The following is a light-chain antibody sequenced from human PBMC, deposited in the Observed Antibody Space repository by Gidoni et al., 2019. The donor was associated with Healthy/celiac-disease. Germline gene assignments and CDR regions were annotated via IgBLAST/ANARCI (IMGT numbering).Light chain of an antibody. J-gene: IGLJ2*01. V-gene: IGLV1-40*01. CDR1: SSNIGAGYD. Sequence: QSVLTLPPSVSGAPGQRVTISCTRSSSNIGAGYDVHWYQQLPGTAPKLLIYGNSNRPSGVPDRFSGSKSGTSASLAITGLQAEDEADYYCQSYDSSLSDVVFGGGTKLTVL. CDR3: QSYDSSLSDVV. CDR2: GNS.